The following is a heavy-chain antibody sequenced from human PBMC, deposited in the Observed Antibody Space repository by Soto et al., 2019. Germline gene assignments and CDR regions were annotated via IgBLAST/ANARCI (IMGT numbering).Heavy chain of an antibody. Sequence: GGSLRLSCAASGFTFSSYAMSWVRQAPGKGLEWVSAISGSGGSTYYADSVKGRFTISRDNSKNTLYLQMNSLRAEDTAVYYCAKDDIVVAVAATRPFDYWGQGTLVTVSS. D-gene: IGHD2-15*01. CDR1: GFTFSSYA. CDR2: ISGSGGST. J-gene: IGHJ4*02. CDR3: AKDDIVVAVAATRPFDY. V-gene: IGHV3-23*01.